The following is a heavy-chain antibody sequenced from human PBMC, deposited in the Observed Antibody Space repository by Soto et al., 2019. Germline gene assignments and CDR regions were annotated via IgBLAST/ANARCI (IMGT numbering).Heavy chain of an antibody. CDR2: ISGSGGST. D-gene: IGHD2-15*01. CDR3: AKDDQAGHVAATLNDY. J-gene: IGHJ4*02. V-gene: IGHV3-23*01. Sequence: LHGGSLRLSCAASGFTFSSYAMSWVRQAPGKGLEWVSAISGSGGSTYYADSVKGRFTISRDNSKNTLYLQMNSLRAEDTAVYYCAKDDQAGHVAATLNDYWGQGTLVTVSS. CDR1: GFTFSSYA.